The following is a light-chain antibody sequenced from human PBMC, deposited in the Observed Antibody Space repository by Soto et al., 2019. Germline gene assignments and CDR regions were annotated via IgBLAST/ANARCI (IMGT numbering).Light chain of an antibody. CDR1: SSDVGSYNR. Sequence: QSALTQPASVSGSPGQSITIACTGTSSDVGSYNRVSWYQQAPGTAPKLIIHDVTNRPSGVPDRFSGSKSGNTASLTISGLQTEDEADYYCNSYTTSSTYVFGTGTKVTLL. CDR2: DVT. J-gene: IGLJ1*01. V-gene: IGLV2-18*02. CDR3: NSYTTSSTYV.